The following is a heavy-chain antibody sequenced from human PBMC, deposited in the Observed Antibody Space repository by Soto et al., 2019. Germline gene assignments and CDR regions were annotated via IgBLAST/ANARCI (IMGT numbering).Heavy chain of an antibody. V-gene: IGHV1-46*03. D-gene: IGHD3-9*01. CDR1: GYTFTSYY. CDR3: ARDDYDILTGFYGMDV. J-gene: IGHJ6*02. CDR2: INPSGGST. Sequence: GASVKVSCKASGYTFTSYYMHWVRQAPGQGLEWMGIINPSGGSTSYAQKFQGRVTMTRDTSTSTVYMELSSLRSEDTAVYYCARDDYDILTGFYGMDVWGQGTTVTVSS.